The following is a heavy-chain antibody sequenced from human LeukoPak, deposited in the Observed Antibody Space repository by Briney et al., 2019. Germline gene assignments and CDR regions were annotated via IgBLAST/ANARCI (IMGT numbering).Heavy chain of an antibody. Sequence: ASVKVSCKASGYTFTGYDMHWVRQAPGQGLEWMGWINPNSGGTNYAQKFQGRVTMTRDTSISTAYMELSRLRSDDTAVYYCARDLNTYYDILTGYSTDNWFDPWGQGTLVTVSS. CDR1: GYTFTGYD. J-gene: IGHJ5*02. CDR2: INPNSGGT. V-gene: IGHV1-2*02. CDR3: ARDLNTYYDILTGYSTDNWFDP. D-gene: IGHD3-9*01.